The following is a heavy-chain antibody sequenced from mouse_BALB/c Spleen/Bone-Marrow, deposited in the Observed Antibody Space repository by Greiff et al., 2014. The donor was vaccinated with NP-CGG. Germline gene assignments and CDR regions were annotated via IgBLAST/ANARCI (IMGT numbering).Heavy chain of an antibody. Sequence: QVQLQQPGPELVKPGASVRISCKASGYTFTSYYIHWVKQRPGQGLEWIGWIYPGNVNTKYDEKFKGKAILTADKSSSTAYMQLSSLTSEDSAVYFCARRVHYYGFYFDYWGQGTTLTVSS. CDR2: IYPGNVNT. V-gene: IGHV1S56*01. D-gene: IGHD1-2*01. J-gene: IGHJ2*01. CDR3: ARRVHYYGFYFDY. CDR1: GYTFTSYY.